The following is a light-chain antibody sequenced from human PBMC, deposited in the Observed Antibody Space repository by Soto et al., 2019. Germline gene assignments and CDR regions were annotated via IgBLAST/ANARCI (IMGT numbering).Light chain of an antibody. Sequence: QSVLTQPASVSGSPGQSITISCTGTSSDVGGYNFVSWYQHHPAKAPKLMIYDLTYRPSGVSNRFSGSKSGNTAYLTISGLQDEDEADYYCISYTNTNTYVFGTGTKLTVL. CDR3: ISYTNTNTYV. CDR2: DLT. V-gene: IGLV2-14*03. J-gene: IGLJ1*01. CDR1: SSDVGGYNF.